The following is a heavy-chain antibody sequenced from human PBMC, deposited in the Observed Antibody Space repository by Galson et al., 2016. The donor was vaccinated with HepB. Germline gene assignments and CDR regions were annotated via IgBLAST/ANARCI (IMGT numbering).Heavy chain of an antibody. Sequence: SLRLSCAASGFSFRIYAMPWVRQAPGKGLEWVSVISSDGSDKYYADSVKGRFTIPRDNSKNTLYLHMNSLGGEDTAVYFCARGPGNYNRGREHYYGMDVWGQGTTVTVSS. CDR2: ISSDGSDK. CDR3: ARGPGNYNRGREHYYGMDV. CDR1: GFSFRIYA. J-gene: IGHJ6*02. V-gene: IGHV3-30*04. D-gene: IGHD3-10*01.